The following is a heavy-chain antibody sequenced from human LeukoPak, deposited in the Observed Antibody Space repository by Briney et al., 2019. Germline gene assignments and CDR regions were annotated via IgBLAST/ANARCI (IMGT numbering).Heavy chain of an antibody. CDR2: ITWSGGST. J-gene: IGHJ5*02. D-gene: IGHD3-10*01. CDR3: ARDLLRFGELWENWSDP. V-gene: IGHV3-20*04. CDR1: GFTFDDYG. Sequence: GGSLRLSCAASGFTFDDYGMNWVRQAPGKGLEWVSGITWSGGSTGYTDSVKGRFTISRDNAKNSLYLQMNSLRAEDTALYYCARDLLRFGELWENWSDPWGQGTLVTVSS.